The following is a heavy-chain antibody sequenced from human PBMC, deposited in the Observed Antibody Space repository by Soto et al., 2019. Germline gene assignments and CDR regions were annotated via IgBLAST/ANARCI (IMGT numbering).Heavy chain of an antibody. CDR1: GFTFSSYA. V-gene: IGHV3-23*01. D-gene: IGHD5-12*01. Sequence: GGSLRLSCAASGFTFSSYAMTWVHQAPGKGLEWVSSISGSGGSTYYADSVKGRFTISRDNSKNTLHLLMNSLRAEDAAIYYCAKAALATFFSYYYMDVWGTGTTVTVSS. J-gene: IGHJ6*03. CDR2: ISGSGGST. CDR3: AKAALATFFSYYYMDV.